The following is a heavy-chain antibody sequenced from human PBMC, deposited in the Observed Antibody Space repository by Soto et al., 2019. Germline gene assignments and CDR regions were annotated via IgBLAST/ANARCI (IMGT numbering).Heavy chain of an antibody. Sequence: EVQLVESGGGLVQPGGSLRLSCAASGFTFSRYWMTWVRQAPGKGLEWVANIKQDGGEEYYVDSVKGRFTISRDNAKNSLYLQMSSLRAEDTAVYYCARGGETSGDYYYMDVWGKGTTVTVSS. V-gene: IGHV3-7*01. J-gene: IGHJ6*03. CDR1: GFTFSRYW. CDR3: ARGGETSGDYYYMDV. CDR2: IKQDGGEE. D-gene: IGHD1-26*01.